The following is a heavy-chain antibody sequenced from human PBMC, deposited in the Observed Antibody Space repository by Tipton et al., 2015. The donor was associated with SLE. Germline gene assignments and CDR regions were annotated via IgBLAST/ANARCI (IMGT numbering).Heavy chain of an antibody. CDR2: IRYDGSNK. J-gene: IGHJ4*02. CDR3: ARVGAVAGTLDY. D-gene: IGHD6-19*01. CDR1: GFTFSSYG. V-gene: IGHV3-30*02. Sequence: SLRLSCAASGFTFSSYGMHWVRQAPGKGLEWVAFIRYDGSNKYYADSVKGRFTISRDNSKNTLYLQMNSLRAEDTAVYYCARVGAVAGTLDYWGQGTLVTVSS.